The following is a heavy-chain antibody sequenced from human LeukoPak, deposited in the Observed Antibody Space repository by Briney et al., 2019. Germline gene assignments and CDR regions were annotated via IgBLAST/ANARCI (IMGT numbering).Heavy chain of an antibody. CDR1: GFTFSSYS. D-gene: IGHD6-13*01. CDR2: ISSSSSTI. CDR3: AKGWQQLAPDY. J-gene: IGHJ4*02. V-gene: IGHV3-48*01. Sequence: GGSLRLSCAASGFTFSSYSMNWVRQAPGKGLEWVSYISSSSSTIYYADSVKGRFTISRDNAKNSLYLQMNSLRAEDTALYFCAKGWQQLAPDYWGQGTLVTVSS.